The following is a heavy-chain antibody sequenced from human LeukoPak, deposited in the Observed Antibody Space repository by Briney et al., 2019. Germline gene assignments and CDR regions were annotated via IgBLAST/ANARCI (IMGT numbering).Heavy chain of an antibody. CDR1: GFTFSSYS. V-gene: IGHV3-48*04. J-gene: IGHJ4*02. Sequence: GGSLRLSCAASGFTFSSYSMNWVRQAPGKGLEWVSYISSSSSTIYYADSVKGRFTISRDNAKNSLYLQMNSLRAEDTAVYYCARGPYGSGSYSRYDYWGQGTLVTVSP. CDR2: ISSSSSTI. CDR3: ARGPYGSGSYSRYDY. D-gene: IGHD3-10*01.